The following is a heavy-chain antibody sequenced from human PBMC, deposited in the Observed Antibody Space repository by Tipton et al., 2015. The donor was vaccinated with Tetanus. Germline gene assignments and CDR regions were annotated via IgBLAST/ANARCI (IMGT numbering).Heavy chain of an antibody. D-gene: IGHD3-22*01. J-gene: IGHJ4*02. CDR1: GFTFNSYG. Sequence: SLRLSCAASGFTFNSYGIHWVRQAPGKGLEWVAVTWSHGGNIYYADSVKGRCAVSRDNSKNTVYLQMNSLSAEDTAVYYCARDGDTSGHYGIFDSWGQGTLLIVSS. CDR3: ARDGDTSGHYGIFDS. CDR2: TWSHGGNI. V-gene: IGHV3-33*01.